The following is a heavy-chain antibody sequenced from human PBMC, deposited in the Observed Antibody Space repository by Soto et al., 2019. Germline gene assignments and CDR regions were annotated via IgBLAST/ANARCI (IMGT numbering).Heavy chain of an antibody. CDR3: ANDSTVGATTVDAFDI. CDR1: GFTFINYA. CDR2: ISGSGGST. Sequence: PGGSLRLSCAASGFTFINYAMSWVRQSPGKGLEWVSVISGSGGSTYYADSVKGRFTISRDNSKNTLFLQMNSLRAEDTAVYYCANDSTVGATTVDAFDIWGQGTMVTV. J-gene: IGHJ3*02. D-gene: IGHD1-26*01. V-gene: IGHV3-23*01.